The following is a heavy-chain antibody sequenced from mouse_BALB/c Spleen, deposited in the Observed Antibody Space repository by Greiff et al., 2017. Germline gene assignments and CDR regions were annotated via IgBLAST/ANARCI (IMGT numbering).Heavy chain of an antibody. D-gene: IGHD1-1*01. J-gene: IGHJ4*01. CDR1: GFTFSSYA. CDR2: ISSGGST. Sequence: EVQLQESGGGLVKPGGSLKLSCAASGFTFSSYAMSWVRQTPEKRLEWVASISSGGSTYYPDSVKGRFTISRDNARNILYLQMSSLRSEDTAMYYCARSPYYYGSSYDAMDYWGQGTSVTVSS. CDR3: ARSPYYYGSSYDAMDY. V-gene: IGHV5-6-5*01.